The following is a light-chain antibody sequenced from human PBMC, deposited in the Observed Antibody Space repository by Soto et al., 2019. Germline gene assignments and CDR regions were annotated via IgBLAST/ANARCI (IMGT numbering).Light chain of an antibody. CDR1: QSITTW. J-gene: IGKJ1*01. Sequence: DIQMTQSPSTLSASVGDRVTITCRASQSITTWLAWYQQRPGKEAQLLIYDVSSLQSGVPSRFSGIGSGTEFTLTTSSLQPDDFATYYCQQYNTYPWTFGQGTKVDIK. V-gene: IGKV1-5*01. CDR2: DVS. CDR3: QQYNTYPWT.